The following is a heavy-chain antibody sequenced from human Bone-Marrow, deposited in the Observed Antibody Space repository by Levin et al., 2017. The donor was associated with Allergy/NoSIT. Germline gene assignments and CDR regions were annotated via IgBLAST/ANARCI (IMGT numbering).Heavy chain of an antibody. Sequence: SETLSLICTVSGGSISNYYWSWIRQSAGKGLEWIGRIHTSGTTNYNPSPSLKSRVTMSLDTSQNQFSIQLSSVTAADTAVYYCAGGLVVVPAPKYHGMDVWGLGTTVTVSS. CDR3: AGGLVVVPAPKYHGMDV. CDR2: IHTSGTT. CDR1: GGSISNYY. D-gene: IGHD2-2*01. J-gene: IGHJ6*02. V-gene: IGHV4-4*07.